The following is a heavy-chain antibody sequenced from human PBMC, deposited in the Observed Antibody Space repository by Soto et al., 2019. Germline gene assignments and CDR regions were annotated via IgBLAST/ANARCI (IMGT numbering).Heavy chain of an antibody. V-gene: IGHV4-39*01. D-gene: IGHD3-9*01. J-gene: IGHJ5*02. CDR2: IYYSGST. CDR3: ARHHGYYDILTGYYNQYNWFDP. Sequence: SETLSLTCTVSGGSISSSSYYWGWTRQPPGKGLEWIGSIYYSGSTYYNPSLKSRVTISVDTSKNQFSLKLSSVTAADTAVYYCARHHGYYDILTGYYNQYNWFDPWGQGTLVTVSS. CDR1: GGSISSSSYY.